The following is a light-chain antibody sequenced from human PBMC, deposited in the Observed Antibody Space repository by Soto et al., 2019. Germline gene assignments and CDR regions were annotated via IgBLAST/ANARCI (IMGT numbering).Light chain of an antibody. CDR3: QHSTTWT. Sequence: DTQMTQSPSSLSASVADRVTITCRASQNIFDFLNWYQQKPGKAPRLLIYAASSLQSGVPSRFSGSGSETDFTLTISSLQPEDFATYSCQHSTTWTFGQGTKVDIK. J-gene: IGKJ1*01. V-gene: IGKV1-39*01. CDR2: AAS. CDR1: QNIFDF.